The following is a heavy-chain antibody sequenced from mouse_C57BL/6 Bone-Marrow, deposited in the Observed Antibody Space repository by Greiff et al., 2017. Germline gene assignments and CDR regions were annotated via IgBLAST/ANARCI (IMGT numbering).Heavy chain of an antibody. CDR1: GYTFPSYW. J-gene: IGHJ4*01. CDR3: ARTPIYYYGSSHAMDY. D-gene: IGHD1-1*01. V-gene: IGHV1-7*01. Sequence: QFQLQQSGAELSKPGASVKLSCKASGYTFPSYWMHWVKQRPGPGLEWIGYINPSSGYTKYNQKFKDKATLTADKSSSTAYMQLSSLTYEDSAVYYCARTPIYYYGSSHAMDYWGQGTSVTVSS. CDR2: INPSSGYT.